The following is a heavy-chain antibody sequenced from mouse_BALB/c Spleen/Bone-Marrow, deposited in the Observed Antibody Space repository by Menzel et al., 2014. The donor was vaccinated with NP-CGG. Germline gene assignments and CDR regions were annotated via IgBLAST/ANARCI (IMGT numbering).Heavy chain of an antibody. J-gene: IGHJ4*01. V-gene: IGHV1S81*02. CDR1: GFTFTSYW. CDR2: INPSNGRP. Sequence: VQLQQSGAELVKPGASVKLSCKASGFTFTSYWMHWVKQRPGQGLEWIGEINPSNGRPNYNGKFKYKATLTVDKSSSTAYMHLSSLRSEDSAVYYCAGTIATLYYAMDYWGQGTSVTVSS. CDR3: AGTIATLYYAMDY.